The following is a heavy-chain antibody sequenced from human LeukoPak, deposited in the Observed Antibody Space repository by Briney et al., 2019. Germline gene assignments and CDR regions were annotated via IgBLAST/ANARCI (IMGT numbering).Heavy chain of an antibody. CDR1: GGSIISYY. Sequence: SETLSLTCTVSGGSIISYYWSWIRQPPGKGLEWIGEINHSGSTNYNPSLKSRVTISVDTSKNQFSLKLSSVTAADTAVYDCARALRGYSYGHGDYWGQGTLVTVSS. J-gene: IGHJ4*02. CDR3: ARALRGYSYGHGDY. CDR2: INHSGST. V-gene: IGHV4-34*01. D-gene: IGHD5-18*01.